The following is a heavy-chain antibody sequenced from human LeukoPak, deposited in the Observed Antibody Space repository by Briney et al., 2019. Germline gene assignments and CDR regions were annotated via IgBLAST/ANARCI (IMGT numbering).Heavy chain of an antibody. D-gene: IGHD1-1*01. J-gene: IGHJ4*02. V-gene: IGHV3-33*06. Sequence: PGXXLXXXAVIWYDGSNKYYADSVKGRFTISRDNSKNTLYLQMNSLRAEDTAVYYCAKPTSGKYYYFDYWGQGTLVTVSS. CDR2: IWYDGSNK. CDR3: AKPTSGKYYYFDY.